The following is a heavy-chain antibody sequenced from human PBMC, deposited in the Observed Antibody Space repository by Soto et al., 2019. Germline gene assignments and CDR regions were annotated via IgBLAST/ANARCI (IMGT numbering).Heavy chain of an antibody. Sequence: ASVKVSCKASGYTFTSYAMNWVRQAPGQGLEWMGWINTNTGNPTYAQGFTGRFVFSLDTSVSTAYLQICSLKAEDTAVYYRAREPPMSYDFWSGHIFDYYYYGMDVWGQGTTVTVSS. V-gene: IGHV7-4-1*01. CDR2: INTNTGNP. CDR1: GYTFTSYA. J-gene: IGHJ6*02. D-gene: IGHD3-3*01. CDR3: AREPPMSYDFWSGHIFDYYYYGMDV.